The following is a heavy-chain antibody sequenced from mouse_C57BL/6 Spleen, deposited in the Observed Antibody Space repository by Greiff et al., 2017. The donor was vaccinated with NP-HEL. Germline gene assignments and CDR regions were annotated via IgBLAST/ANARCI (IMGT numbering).Heavy chain of an antibody. D-gene: IGHD2-4*01. CDR3: ARYDYEYAMDY. CDR2: ISSGSSTI. CDR1: GFTFSDYG. J-gene: IGHJ4*01. V-gene: IGHV5-17*01. Sequence: EVQLQESGGGLVKPGGSLKLSCAASGFTFSDYGMHWVRQAPEKGLEWVAYISSGSSTIYYADTVKGRFTISRDNAKNTLFLQMTSLRSEDTAMYYCARYDYEYAMDYWGQGTSVTVSS.